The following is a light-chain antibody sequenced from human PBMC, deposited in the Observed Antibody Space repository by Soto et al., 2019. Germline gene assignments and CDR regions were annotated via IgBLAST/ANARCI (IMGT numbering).Light chain of an antibody. V-gene: IGLV2-18*02. Sequence: QSVLTQPPSVSGSPGQSVTISCTGTSSDVGSYNRVSWYQQPPGTAPKLMICQVSNRPSGVPDHFSGSKSGNTASLTISGLQAEDEADYYCSSYTSSGTWVFGGGTQLTVL. CDR1: SSDVGSYNR. J-gene: IGLJ7*01. CDR3: SSYTSSGTWV. CDR2: QVS.